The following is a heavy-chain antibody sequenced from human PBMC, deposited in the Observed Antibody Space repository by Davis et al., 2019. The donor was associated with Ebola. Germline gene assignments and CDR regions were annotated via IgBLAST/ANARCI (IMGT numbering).Heavy chain of an antibody. D-gene: IGHD1-26*01. J-gene: IGHJ4*02. CDR3: TRDPGSGSYYFDY. V-gene: IGHV3-49*03. Sequence: PGGSLRLSCTASGFTFGDYAMSWFRQAPGKGLEWVGFIRSKAYGGTTEYAASVKGRFTISRDDSKSIAYLQMNSLKTEDTAVYYCTRDPGSGSYYFDYWGQGTLVTVSS. CDR2: IRSKAYGGTT. CDR1: GFTFGDYA.